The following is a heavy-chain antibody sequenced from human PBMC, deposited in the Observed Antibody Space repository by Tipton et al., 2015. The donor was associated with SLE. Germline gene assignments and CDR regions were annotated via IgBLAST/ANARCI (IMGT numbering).Heavy chain of an antibody. J-gene: IGHJ4*02. D-gene: IGHD2-15*01. CDR2: IYTSGST. CDR3: ARVVAATREYYFDY. CDR1: GGSISSYY. V-gene: IGHV4-4*07. Sequence: TLSLTCTVSGGSISSYYWSWIRQPAGKGLGWIGRIYTSGSTNYNPSLKSRVTMSVDTSKNQFSLKLSSVTAADTAVYYCARVVAATREYYFDYWGQGTLVTVSS.